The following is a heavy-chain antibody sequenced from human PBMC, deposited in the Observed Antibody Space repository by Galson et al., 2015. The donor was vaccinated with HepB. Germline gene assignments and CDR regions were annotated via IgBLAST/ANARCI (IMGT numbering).Heavy chain of an antibody. CDR2: ISGSGGST. V-gene: IGHV3-23*01. CDR3: AKDYGDYESYWYFDL. CDR1: GFTFSSYA. Sequence: SLRLSCAASGFTFSSYAMSWVRQAPGKGLEWVSAISGSGGSTYYADSVKGRFTISRDNSKNTLYLQMNSLRAEDTAVYHCAKDYGDYESYWYFDLWGRGTLVTVSS. D-gene: IGHD4-17*01. J-gene: IGHJ2*01.